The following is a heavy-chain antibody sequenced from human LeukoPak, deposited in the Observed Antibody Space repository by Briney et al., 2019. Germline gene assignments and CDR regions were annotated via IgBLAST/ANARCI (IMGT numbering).Heavy chain of an antibody. CDR3: ARVIRAGIAAATYCYGMDV. CDR2: TYYRSKWYN. V-gene: IGHV6-1*01. CDR1: GDSVSSNSAA. D-gene: IGHD6-13*01. J-gene: IGHJ6*02. Sequence: SQTLSLTCAISGDSVSSNSAAWNWIRQSPSRGLEWLGRTYYRSKWYNDYAVSVKSRITINPDTSKNQFSLQLNSVTPEDTAVYYCARVIRAGIAAATYCYGMDVWGQGTTVTVSS.